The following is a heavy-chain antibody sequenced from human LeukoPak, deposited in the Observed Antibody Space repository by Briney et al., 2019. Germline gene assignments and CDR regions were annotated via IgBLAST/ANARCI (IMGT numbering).Heavy chain of an antibody. CDR2: IRYDGSNK. J-gene: IGHJ6*03. V-gene: IGHV3-30*02. Sequence: AGGSLRLSCAASGFTFSSYGMHWVRQAPGKGLEWVAFIRYDGSNKYYADSVKGRFTISRDNSKNTLYLQMNSLRAEDTAVYYCARVRGRWAAAEVAYYYYMDVWGKGTTVTVSS. CDR1: GFTFSSYG. CDR3: ARVRGRWAAAEVAYYYYMDV. D-gene: IGHD6-13*01.